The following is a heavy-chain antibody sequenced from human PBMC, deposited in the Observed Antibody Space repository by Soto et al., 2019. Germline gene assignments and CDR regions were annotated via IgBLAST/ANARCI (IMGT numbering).Heavy chain of an antibody. CDR3: ARGGGGGATDFDY. Sequence: QVQLVQSGAEVKKPGASVKVSCKASGYTFTSYDINWVRQATGQGLEWMGWMNPNSGNTGYAQKFQGRVTMTRNTPKTTAYREVGSLKSKDTPLYSGARGGGGGATDFDYWGQGTLVTVSS. CDR2: MNPNSGNT. CDR1: GYTFTSYD. V-gene: IGHV1-8*01. J-gene: IGHJ4*02. D-gene: IGHD1-26*01.